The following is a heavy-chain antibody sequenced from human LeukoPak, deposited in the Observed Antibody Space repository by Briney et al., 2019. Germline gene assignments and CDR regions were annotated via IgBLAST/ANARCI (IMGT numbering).Heavy chain of an antibody. J-gene: IGHJ4*02. D-gene: IGHD3-3*01. CDR3: AREAIFGVVIPYYFDY. CDR1: GCTFSSYA. V-gene: IGHV1-69*04. CDR2: IIPIFGIA. Sequence: ASVKVSCKASGCTFSSYAISWVRQAPGQGLDWMGRIIPIFGIANYAQKFQGRVTITADKSTSTAYMELSSLRSEDTAVYYCAREAIFGVVIPYYFDYWGQGTLVTVSS.